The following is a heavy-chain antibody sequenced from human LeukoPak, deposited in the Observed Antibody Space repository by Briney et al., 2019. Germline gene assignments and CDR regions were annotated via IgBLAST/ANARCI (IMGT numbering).Heavy chain of an antibody. V-gene: IGHV3-11*01. J-gene: IGHJ4*02. CDR1: GFTFSDYY. Sequence: GGSLRLSCAASGFTFSDYYMSWIRQAPGKGLEWVAYISSSGSTIYYADSVKGRFTISRDNAKNSLYLQMNSLRAEDTAVYYCASLYYYDSSGYSDYWGQGTLVTVSS. D-gene: IGHD3-22*01. CDR3: ASLYYYDSSGYSDY. CDR2: ISSSGSTI.